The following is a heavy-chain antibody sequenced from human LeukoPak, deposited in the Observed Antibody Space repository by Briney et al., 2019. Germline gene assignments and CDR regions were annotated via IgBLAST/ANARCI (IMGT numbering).Heavy chain of an antibody. J-gene: IGHJ3*02. V-gene: IGHV5-51*01. Sequence: GESLKISGKGSGYDFTFYWVAWVRQMPGKGLEWMGTSYPGDSDTRYSPSFQGQVAISADKSISTAYLQWNSLKASDTAMYYCARSYYDSSGYYSLGVLDIWGQGTVVTVSS. CDR2: SYPGDSDT. D-gene: IGHD3-22*01. CDR1: GYDFTFYW. CDR3: ARSYYDSSGYYSLGVLDI.